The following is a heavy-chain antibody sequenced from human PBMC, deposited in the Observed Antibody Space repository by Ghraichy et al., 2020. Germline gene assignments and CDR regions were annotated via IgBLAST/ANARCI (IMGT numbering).Heavy chain of an antibody. CDR3: ARDSGAGGDPFDY. D-gene: IGHD2-21*02. V-gene: IGHV3-21*01. J-gene: IGHJ4*02. CDR1: DFTFSSYS. Sequence: GGSLRLSCAAHDFTFSSYSMNWVRQAPGKGLEWVSSISSSGSLTYYADSVKGRFTISRDNAKNSLYLQMNSLRVEDTANYFCARDSGAGGDPFDYWGQGTLVTDSS. CDR2: ISSSGSLT.